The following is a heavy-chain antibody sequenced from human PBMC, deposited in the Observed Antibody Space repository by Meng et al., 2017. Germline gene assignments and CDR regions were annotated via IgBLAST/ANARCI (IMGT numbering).Heavy chain of an antibody. Sequence: GESLKISCAASGFTFSSYAMHWVRQAPGKGLEWVAVISYDGSNKYYADSVKGRFTISRDNSKNTLYLQMNSLRAEDTAVYYCARATGTTLGLDYWGQGTLVTVSS. CDR2: ISYDGSNK. CDR3: ARATGTTLGLDY. D-gene: IGHD4-17*01. CDR1: GFTFSSYA. V-gene: IGHV3-30*04. J-gene: IGHJ4*02.